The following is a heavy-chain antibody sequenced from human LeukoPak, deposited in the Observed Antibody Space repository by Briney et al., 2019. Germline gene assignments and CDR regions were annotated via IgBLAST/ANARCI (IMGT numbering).Heavy chain of an antibody. J-gene: IGHJ4*02. CDR2: ISADGDST. CDR1: GFTFRSYA. V-gene: IGHV3-23*01. D-gene: IGHD2-2*01. CDR3: AKRRYCTSTSCHDFDY. Sequence: GGSLRLSCAASGFTFRSYAMNWVRQAPGKGLEWVSAISADGDSTYYADSVKGRFTISRDNSKNTLYQQMNGRRPGDTAVYYCAKRRYCTSTSCHDFDYWGQGTLVTVSS.